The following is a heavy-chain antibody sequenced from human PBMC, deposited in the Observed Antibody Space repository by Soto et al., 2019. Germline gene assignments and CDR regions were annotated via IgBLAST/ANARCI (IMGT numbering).Heavy chain of an antibody. D-gene: IGHD2-21*02. V-gene: IGHV4-31*03. CDR1: GAAISTGSYY. J-gene: IGHJ6*02. CDR3: AKECGGDCYGQYALDV. CDR2: IFYSGST. Sequence: NPSETLSLTCTVSGAAISTGSYYWSWVRQRPGKGLEYIGHIFYSGSTYYNPSLKSRVTISLDTSETQFSLQLSSVTAADTAIYFCAKECGGDCYGQYALDVWGQGTTVTVS.